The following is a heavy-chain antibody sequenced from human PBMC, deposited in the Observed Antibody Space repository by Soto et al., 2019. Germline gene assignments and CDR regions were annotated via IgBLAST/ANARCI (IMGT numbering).Heavy chain of an antibody. V-gene: IGHV4-59*01. J-gene: IGHJ6*03. CDR2: NYYSGST. D-gene: IGHD2-2*01. CDR3: ARGRPQKGGYCSSTSCYSYYYYYMDV. CDR1: GGSISSYY. Sequence: QVQLQESGPGLVKPSETLSLTCTVSGGSISSYYWSWIRQPPGKGLEWIGYNYYSGSTNYNPSLKSRVTESVDTSKIQFSLKLSSVTAADTAVYYCARGRPQKGGYCSSTSCYSYYYYYMDVWGKGTTVTVSS.